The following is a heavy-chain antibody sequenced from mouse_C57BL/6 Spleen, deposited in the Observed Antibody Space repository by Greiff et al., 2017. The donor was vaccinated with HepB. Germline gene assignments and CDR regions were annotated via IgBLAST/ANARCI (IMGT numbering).Heavy chain of an antibody. CDR3: ARNLFYDGHGYFDV. V-gene: IGHV2-9-1*01. Sequence: VQLVESGPGLVAPSQSLSITCTVSGFSLTSYAISWVRQPPGKGLEWLGVIWTGGGTNYNSALKSRLSISKDNSKSQVFLKMNSLQTDDTARYDCARNLFYDGHGYFDVWGTGTTVTISS. J-gene: IGHJ1*03. CDR2: IWTGGGT. D-gene: IGHD2-3*01. CDR1: GFSLTSYA.